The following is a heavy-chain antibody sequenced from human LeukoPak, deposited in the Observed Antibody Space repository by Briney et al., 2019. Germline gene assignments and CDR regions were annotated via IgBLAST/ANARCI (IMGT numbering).Heavy chain of an antibody. CDR1: GGTFSSYA. D-gene: IGHD3-3*01. V-gene: IGHV1-18*01. CDR2: ISVYNGNT. J-gene: IGHJ4*02. Sequence: ASVKVSCNASGGTFSSYAISWVRQAPGQGLEWMGWISVYNGNTKYVQKFQGRVTMTTDTSTRTAYMELRSLRSDDTAVYYCARHTGSLYDFWSGYIDYWGQGTLVTVSS. CDR3: ARHTGSLYDFWSGYIDY.